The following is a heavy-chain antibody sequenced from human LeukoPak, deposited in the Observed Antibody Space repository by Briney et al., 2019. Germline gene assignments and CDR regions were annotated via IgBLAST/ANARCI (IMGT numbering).Heavy chain of an antibody. D-gene: IGHD4/OR15-4a*01. Sequence: GGSLRLSCAASGFTFSSYGMHWVRQAPGKGLEWVAFIRYDGSNKYYADSVKGRFTISRDNSKNTLYLQMNSLRAEDTAIYYCAKDRGLYGVFLGLDYWGLGTLVIVSS. V-gene: IGHV3-30*02. CDR1: GFTFSSYG. J-gene: IGHJ4*02. CDR2: IRYDGSNK. CDR3: AKDRGLYGVFLGLDY.